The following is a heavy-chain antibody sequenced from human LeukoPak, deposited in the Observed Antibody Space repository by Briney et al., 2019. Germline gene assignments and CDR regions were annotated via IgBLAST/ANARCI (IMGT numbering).Heavy chain of an antibody. V-gene: IGHV3-23*01. J-gene: IGHJ4*02. Sequence: GGSLRLSCAASGFTFNNYAMSWVRQAPGKGLEWVSGLGGSGGSINYADSVKGRFTISGDNSKNTLYLQMNSLRAEDTAVYWCAKGVDGYCSSDSCYAYDCWGQGTLVTVSS. CDR1: GFTFNNYA. D-gene: IGHD2-2*01. CDR2: LGGSGGSI. CDR3: AKGVDGYCSSDSCYAYDC.